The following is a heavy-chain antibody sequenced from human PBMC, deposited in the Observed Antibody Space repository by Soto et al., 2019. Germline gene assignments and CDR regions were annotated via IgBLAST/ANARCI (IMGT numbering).Heavy chain of an antibody. D-gene: IGHD6-13*01. V-gene: IGHV4-59*08. CDR2: IYYSGST. J-gene: IGHJ4*02. CDR3: ARLKSGRQQLVRNFDY. CDR1: GGSISSYY. Sequence: PSETLSLTCTVSGGSISSYYWSWIRQPPGKGLEWIGYIYYSGSTNYNPSLKSRVTISVDTSKNQFSLKLSSVTAADTAVYYCARLKSGRQQLVRNFDYWGQGTLVTVSS.